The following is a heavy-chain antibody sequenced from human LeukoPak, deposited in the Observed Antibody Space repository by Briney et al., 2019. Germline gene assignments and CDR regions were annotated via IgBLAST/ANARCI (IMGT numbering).Heavy chain of an antibody. J-gene: IGHJ6*03. V-gene: IGHV3-21*04. CDR3: ARGETSYYYYMDV. Sequence: GGSLRLSCAASGFTFSNYSMNWVRQAPGKGLEWVSFIRSSSNYIYYADSVKGRFTISRDNAKNSVYLQMNSLRAEDTALYYCARGETSYYYYMDVWGKGTTVTVSS. CDR1: GFTFSNYS. CDR2: IRSSSNYI. D-gene: IGHD5-24*01.